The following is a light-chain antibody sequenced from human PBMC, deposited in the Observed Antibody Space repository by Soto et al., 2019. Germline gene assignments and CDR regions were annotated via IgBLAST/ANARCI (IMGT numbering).Light chain of an antibody. Sequence: EVALTQSPDILSLSPGESGTLSCRASQNIGSYLVWHRQRPGQAPRLLIYAASTRAAGVPVRFSGSGSETEFTLTIRSLQSEDFATYYCQHYNSYSEAFGQGTKVDIK. CDR3: QHYNSYSEA. J-gene: IGKJ1*01. CDR2: AAS. CDR1: QNIGSY. V-gene: IGKV3-15*01.